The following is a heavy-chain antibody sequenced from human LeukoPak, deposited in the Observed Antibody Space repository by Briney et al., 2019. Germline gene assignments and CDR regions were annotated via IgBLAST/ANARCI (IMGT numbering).Heavy chain of an antibody. J-gene: IGHJ4*02. CDR2: ISAYNGNT. D-gene: IGHD6-13*01. Sequence: ASXKVSCKASGYTFTSYGISWVRQAPGQGLEWMGWISAYNGNTNYAQKLQGRVTMTTDTSTSTSYMELRSLRSDDTAVYYCARDLIGTAAGTYWGQGTLVTVSS. V-gene: IGHV1-18*01. CDR3: ARDLIGTAAGTY. CDR1: GYTFTSYG.